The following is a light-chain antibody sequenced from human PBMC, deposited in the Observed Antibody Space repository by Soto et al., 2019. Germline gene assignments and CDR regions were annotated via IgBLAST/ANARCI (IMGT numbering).Light chain of an antibody. CDR3: SSYTSSSTRV. V-gene: IGLV2-14*01. CDR2: EVS. J-gene: IGLJ3*02. CDR1: SSDVGGYNY. Sequence: QSALTQPASVSGSPGQSITISCTGTSSDVGGYNYVSWYQQHPGKAPKLMIYEVSNRPSGVSNRFSGSKSGNTASLTISGRQAEDEADYCCSSYTSSSTRVFGGGTKLTVL.